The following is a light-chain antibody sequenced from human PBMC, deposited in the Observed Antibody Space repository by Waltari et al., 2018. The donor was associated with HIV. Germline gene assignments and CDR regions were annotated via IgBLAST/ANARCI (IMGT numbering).Light chain of an antibody. J-gene: IGLJ3*02. V-gene: IGLV2-8*01. CDR2: EVT. CDR3: SSYGDSLRVL. Sequence: QSALTQPPSASGSLGQSVTISCTGSSSDIGAYHLASWFQPHPPRAPKLLLYEVTRRPSTVSDRFSDSRSGNTAFLTVAGLQPDDEATYFCSSYGDSLRVLFGGGTNVTVL. CDR1: SSDIGAYHL.